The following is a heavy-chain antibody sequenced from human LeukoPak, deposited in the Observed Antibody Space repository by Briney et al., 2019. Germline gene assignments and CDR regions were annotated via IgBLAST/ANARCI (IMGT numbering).Heavy chain of an antibody. Sequence: GRSLRLSCAASGFTFDDYGMHWVRQAPGKGLEWVRQAPGKGLEWVSGISWNRGSIGYADSVKGRFTISRDTAKNSLYLQMNSLRPEDTALYYCAKGGAAADNYWYFGLWGRGTLVTVSS. CDR2: ISWNRGSI. CDR1: GFTFDDYG. CDR3: AKGGAAADNYWYFGL. V-gene: IGHV3-9*01. J-gene: IGHJ2*01. D-gene: IGHD6-13*01.